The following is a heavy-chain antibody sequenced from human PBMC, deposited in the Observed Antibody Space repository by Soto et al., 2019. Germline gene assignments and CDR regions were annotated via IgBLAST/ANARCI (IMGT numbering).Heavy chain of an antibody. Sequence: GGSLRLSCSASGFTFSSYAVHWVRQAPGKGLEYVGFIRSKAYGGTTEYAASVKGRFTISRDDSKSIAYLQMNSLKTEDAAVYYCTRDLVSSSKLYYYYYGMDVWGQGTTVTVSS. CDR2: IRSKAYGGTT. CDR3: TRDLVSSSKLYYYYYGMDV. V-gene: IGHV3-49*04. J-gene: IGHJ6*02. CDR1: GFTFSSYA. D-gene: IGHD6-6*01.